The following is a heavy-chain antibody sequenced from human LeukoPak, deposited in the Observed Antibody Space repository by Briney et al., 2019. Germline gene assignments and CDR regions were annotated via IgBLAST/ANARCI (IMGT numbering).Heavy chain of an antibody. J-gene: IGHJ4*02. CDR2: IYYSGST. Sequence: SETLSLTCTVSGGSISSYYWSWIRQPPGKGLEWIGYIYYSGSTNYNPSLKSRVTISVDTSKNQFSLKLSSVTAADTAVYYCAKPNRHANTYGDYIHYWGQGTLVTVSS. D-gene: IGHD4-17*01. V-gene: IGHV4-59*01. CDR1: GGSISSYY. CDR3: AKPNRHANTYGDYIHY.